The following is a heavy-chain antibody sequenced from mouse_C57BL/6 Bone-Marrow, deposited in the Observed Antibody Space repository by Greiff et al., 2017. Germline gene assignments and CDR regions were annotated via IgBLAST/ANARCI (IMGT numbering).Heavy chain of an antibody. J-gene: IGHJ2*01. Sequence: VQLQQSGPELVKPGASVKISCKASGYSFTGYYMNWVKQSPEKSLEWIGEINPSTGGTTYNQKFKAKATLTVDKSSSTAYMQLKSLTSEDSAVYYCASRVWLRREDYWGKGTTLTVSS. CDR2: INPSTGGT. V-gene: IGHV1-42*01. CDR1: GYSFTGYY. D-gene: IGHD2-2*01. CDR3: ASRVWLRREDY.